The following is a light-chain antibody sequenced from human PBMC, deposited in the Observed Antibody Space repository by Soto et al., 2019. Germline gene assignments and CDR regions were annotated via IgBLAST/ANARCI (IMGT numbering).Light chain of an antibody. V-gene: IGKV4-1*01. Sequence: DIVMTQSPDSLAVSLGERATINCKSSQSILYSSNNKNYLAWYQQKPGQPPKLLLYWASTRESGVPDRLIGSGSGTDFTLTISSLQAEDVAVYYCQQYYSTLWTFGQGTKVEIK. CDR1: QSILYSSNNKNY. CDR2: WAS. J-gene: IGKJ1*01. CDR3: QQYYSTLWT.